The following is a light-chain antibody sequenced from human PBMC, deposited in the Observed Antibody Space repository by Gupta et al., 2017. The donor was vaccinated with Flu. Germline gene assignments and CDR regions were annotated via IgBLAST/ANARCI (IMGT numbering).Light chain of an antibody. CDR2: EYN. CDR3: QYYDSINSDVV. Sequence: NFMMTQPNSNSEYPGKTGTISCTRSSGSIATNYVQLYQQRPGSSPTPVIVEYNHRPSDVPDRFSFSVASSANSASLTITGLKAEDEADYYCQYYDSINSDVVFGGGTMLTVL. V-gene: IGLV6-57*01. CDR1: SGSIATNY. J-gene: IGLJ2*01.